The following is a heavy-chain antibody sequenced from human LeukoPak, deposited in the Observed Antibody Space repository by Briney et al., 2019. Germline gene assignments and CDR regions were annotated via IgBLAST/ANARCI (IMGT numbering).Heavy chain of an antibody. CDR1: GFTFSSFA. CDR2: ISSSGSTT. J-gene: IGHJ4*02. V-gene: IGHV3-23*01. Sequence: GGSLRLSCVDSGFTFSSFAMSWVRQAPGKGLEWVSTISSSGSTTYYVDSVKGRFTISRDDSRNTLYLQMNSLRGEDTAVYYCARESPAFDYWGQGTLVTVS. CDR3: ARESPAFDY.